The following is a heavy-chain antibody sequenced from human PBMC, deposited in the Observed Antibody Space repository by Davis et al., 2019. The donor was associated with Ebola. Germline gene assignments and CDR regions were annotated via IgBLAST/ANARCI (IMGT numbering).Heavy chain of an antibody. Sequence: GESLKISCAASGFTFSNAWMNWVRQAPGKGLEWVGRIKSKTDGGTTDYAAPVKGRFTISRDDSKNTLYLQMNSLKTEDTAVYYCTTDIYDSSGYDFDYWGQGTLVTVSS. V-gene: IGHV3-15*07. J-gene: IGHJ4*02. CDR3: TTDIYDSSGYDFDY. CDR2: IKSKTDGGTT. CDR1: GFTFSNAW. D-gene: IGHD3-22*01.